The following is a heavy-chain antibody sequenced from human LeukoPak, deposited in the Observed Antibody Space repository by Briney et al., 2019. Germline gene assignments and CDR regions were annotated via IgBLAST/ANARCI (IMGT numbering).Heavy chain of an antibody. CDR2: IKPDGSDN. Sequence: GGSLRLSCAASRFTFTGYWMTWVRQAPGKGLEWVAFIKPDGSDNYYADSVKGRFTISRDNAKNSLYLQMNSLGAEDTALYYCARFLTRQLDYYYYYMDVWGKGTTVTVSS. CDR3: ARFLTRQLDYYYYYMDV. V-gene: IGHV3-7*03. CDR1: RFTFTGYW. J-gene: IGHJ6*03. D-gene: IGHD6-6*01.